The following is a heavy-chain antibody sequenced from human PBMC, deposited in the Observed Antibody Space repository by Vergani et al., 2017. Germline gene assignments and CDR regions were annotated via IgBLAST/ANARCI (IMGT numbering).Heavy chain of an antibody. CDR2: IRSKANSYAT. D-gene: IGHD3-22*01. V-gene: IGHV3-73*01. CDR3: TRQGVYDRSGYRDY. Sequence: EVQLVESGGGLVQPGGSLKFSCAASGFTLSGSAMHWVRQASGKGLEWVGRIRSKANSYATAYAASVKGRFTISRDDSKNTAYLQMNSLKTEDTAVYYCTRQGVYDRSGYRDYWGQGTLVTVSS. J-gene: IGHJ4*02. CDR1: GFTLSGSA.